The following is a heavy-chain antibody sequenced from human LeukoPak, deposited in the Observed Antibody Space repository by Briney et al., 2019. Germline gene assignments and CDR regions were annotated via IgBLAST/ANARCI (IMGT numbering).Heavy chain of an antibody. CDR3: ANKYHTYYYGWGSYYPFDY. D-gene: IGHD3-10*01. Sequence: GGSLRLSCAASGFTFSSYSMNWVRQAPGKGLEWVSYISSSSSTIYYADSVKGRFTISRDNAKNSLYLQMNSLRAEDTAVYYCANKYHTYYYGWGSYYPFDYWGQGTLVTVSS. CDR2: ISSSSSTI. J-gene: IGHJ4*02. CDR1: GFTFSSYS. V-gene: IGHV3-48*01.